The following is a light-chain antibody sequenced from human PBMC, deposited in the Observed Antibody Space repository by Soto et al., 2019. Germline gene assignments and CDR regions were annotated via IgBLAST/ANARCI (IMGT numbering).Light chain of an antibody. Sequence: QSALTQPASVSGSPGQSITISCTGTSSDIGGYNYISWYQQLPGKAPKFIIYDVRNRPSGVSNRFSGSGSGNTASLTISGLQAEDEADYYCSSYTSSSTVIFGGGTQLTVL. CDR3: SSYTSSSTVI. CDR2: DVR. V-gene: IGLV2-14*01. CDR1: SSDIGGYNY. J-gene: IGLJ2*01.